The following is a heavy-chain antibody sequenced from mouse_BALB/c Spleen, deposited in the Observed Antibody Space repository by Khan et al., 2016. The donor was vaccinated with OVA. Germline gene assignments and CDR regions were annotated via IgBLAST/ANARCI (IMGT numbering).Heavy chain of an antibody. CDR1: GFSLTSYG. CDR3: ARLEDI. V-gene: IGHV2-9*02. CDR2: IWAGGST. Sequence: QVQLKQSGPGLVAPSQSLSITCTVSGFSLTSYGVHWVRQPPGKGLEWLGVIWAGGSTNYNSDLMSRLSLSQDNSKSQVILKMNSLQTDDTAMYNCARLEDIWSQGTTRTGTS. J-gene: IGHJ2*01. D-gene: IGHD1-3*01.